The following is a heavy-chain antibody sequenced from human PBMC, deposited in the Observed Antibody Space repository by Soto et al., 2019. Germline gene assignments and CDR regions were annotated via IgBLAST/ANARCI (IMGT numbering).Heavy chain of an antibody. V-gene: IGHV3-21*01. CDR2: ISSSSSYI. CDR1: GFTFSSYS. J-gene: IGHJ6*02. CDR3: ARVSGSYYYGMDV. D-gene: IGHD3-10*01. Sequence: EVQLVESGGGLVKPGGSLRLSCAASGFTFSSYSMNWVRQAPEKGLEWVSSISSSSSYIYYADSVKGRFTISRDNAKNSLYLQMNSLRAEDTAVYYCARVSGSYYYGMDVWGQGTTVTVSS.